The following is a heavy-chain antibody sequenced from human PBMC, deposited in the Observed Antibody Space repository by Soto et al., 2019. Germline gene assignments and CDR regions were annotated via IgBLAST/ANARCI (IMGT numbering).Heavy chain of an antibody. CDR2: IYYSGST. D-gene: IGHD3-22*01. J-gene: IGHJ4*02. CDR1: GCSISSYY. V-gene: IGHV4-59*01. CDR3: ARAGDSSGYYRLDY. Sequence: SETLSLTCTVSGCSISSYYWSWIRRPPGKGLEWIGYIYYSGSTNYNPSLKSRVTISVDTSKNQFSLKLSSVTAADTAVYYCARAGDSSGYYRLDYWGQGTLVTVSS.